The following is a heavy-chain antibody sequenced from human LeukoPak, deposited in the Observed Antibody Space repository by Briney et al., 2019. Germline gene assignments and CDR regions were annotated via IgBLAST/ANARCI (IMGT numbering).Heavy chain of an antibody. CDR3: ARVELLMGFYYYGMDV. Sequence: PGGSLRLSCAASGFTFSSYAMHWVRQAPGKGLEWVAVISYDGSNKYYADSVKGRFTISRDNSKNTLYLQMNSLRAEDTAVYYCARVELLMGFYYYGMDVWGQGTTVTVSS. CDR2: ISYDGSNK. V-gene: IGHV3-30-3*01. D-gene: IGHD1-26*01. J-gene: IGHJ6*02. CDR1: GFTFSSYA.